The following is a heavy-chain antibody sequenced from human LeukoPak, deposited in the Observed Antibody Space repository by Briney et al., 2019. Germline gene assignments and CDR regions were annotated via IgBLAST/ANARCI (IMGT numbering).Heavy chain of an antibody. Sequence: GGSLRLSCVSSGFTFSSYEMNWVRQAPGKGLEWVSHISSSGNTIHYADSVKGRFTVSRDNAKNSVYLQMNSLRAEDTAVYYCVRDEEGDYDFEYSGQGTLVTVSS. D-gene: IGHD4-17*01. CDR1: GFTFSSYE. CDR3: VRDEEGDYDFEY. J-gene: IGHJ4*02. CDR2: ISSSGNTI. V-gene: IGHV3-48*03.